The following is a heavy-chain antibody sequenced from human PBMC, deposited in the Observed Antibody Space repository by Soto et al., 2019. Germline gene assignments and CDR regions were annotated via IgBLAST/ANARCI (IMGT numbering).Heavy chain of an antibody. J-gene: IGHJ3*01. CDR1: EFTFRSYW. CDR2: IRGDGSST. Sequence: EVQLVDSGGGLVQPGGSLRLPYAASEFTFRSYWLHWVRHSPGKGLVWVSRIRGDGSSTNYADSVKGRFTLSRDNAKNTVDLQIGSLGADDTAVFYCAKRLACTCGAFDLWGKGTMFTVS. D-gene: IGHD2-8*02. V-gene: IGHV3-74*01. CDR3: AKRLACTCGAFDL.